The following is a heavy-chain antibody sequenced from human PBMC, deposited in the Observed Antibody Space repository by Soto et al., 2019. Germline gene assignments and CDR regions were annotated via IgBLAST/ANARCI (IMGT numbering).Heavy chain of an antibody. CDR1: GFSVSTNY. V-gene: IGHV3-53*01. CDR3: ARGLGRHYQDNRGHFHLDH. CDR2: LYPDGRA. D-gene: IGHD3-22*01. J-gene: IGHJ4*02. Sequence: EVQLVESGGALINPGGSLRLSCAASGFSVSTNYLTWVRQAPGKGLKWVSVLYPDGRAYYADSVKGRLTISTDNSKNSVYLQMNNLRDDDTALYFCARGLGRHYQDNRGHFHLDHWGQGTLVTVSS.